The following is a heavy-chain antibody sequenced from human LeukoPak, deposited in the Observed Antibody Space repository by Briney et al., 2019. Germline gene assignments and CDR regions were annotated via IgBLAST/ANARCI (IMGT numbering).Heavy chain of an antibody. CDR2: IYYSGST. D-gene: IGHD3-10*01. CDR3: ARVGRGSDFDY. Sequence: SETLSLTCTVSGGSISSYYWSWIRQPPGKGLEWIGYIYYSGSTNYNPSLKSRVAISVDTSKNQFSLKLSSVTAADTAVYYCARVGRGSDFDYWGQGTLVTVSS. CDR1: GGSISSYY. J-gene: IGHJ4*02. V-gene: IGHV4-59*01.